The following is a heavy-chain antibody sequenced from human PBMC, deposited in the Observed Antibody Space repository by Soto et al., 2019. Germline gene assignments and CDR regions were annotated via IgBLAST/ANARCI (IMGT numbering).Heavy chain of an antibody. V-gene: IGHV3-74*01. D-gene: IGHD2-15*01. CDR2: INSDGSST. CDR3: VRTSLVVAAATREDY. CDR1: GFTFSSYW. Sequence: EVQLVESGGGLVKPGGSLRLSCAASGFTFSSYWMHWVRQAPGKGLVWVSRINSDGSSTSYADYVKGRFTISRDNADNTVYMQMNSLSAEDKAVYYCVRTSLVVAAATREDYWGQGTLVTVSS. J-gene: IGHJ4*02.